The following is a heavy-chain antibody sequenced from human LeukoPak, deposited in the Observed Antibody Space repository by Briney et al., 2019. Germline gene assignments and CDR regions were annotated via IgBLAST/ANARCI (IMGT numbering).Heavy chain of an antibody. CDR3: ARELRSHYYYYGMDV. CDR2: IYSGGST. V-gene: IGHV3-53*01. Sequence: GGSLRLSCAASGFTVSSNYMSWVRQAPGKRLEWVSVIYSGGSTYYADSVKGRFTISRDNSKNTLYLQMNSLRAEDTAVYYCARELRSHYYYYGMDVWGQGTTVTVSS. J-gene: IGHJ6*02. CDR1: GFTVSSNY. D-gene: IGHD2/OR15-2a*01.